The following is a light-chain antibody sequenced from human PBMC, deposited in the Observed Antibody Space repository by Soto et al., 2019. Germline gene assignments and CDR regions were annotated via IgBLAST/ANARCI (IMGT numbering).Light chain of an antibody. CDR1: SGHSSYA. CDR2: LNSDGSH. Sequence: QPVLTQSPSASASLGASVKLTCTLSSGHSSYAIAWHQQQPEKGPRYLMKLNSDGSHSKGDGIPDRFSGSSSGAERYLTISSLQSEDESDYYCQTWATGLWVFGGGTQLTVL. J-gene: IGLJ3*02. V-gene: IGLV4-69*01. CDR3: QTWATGLWV.